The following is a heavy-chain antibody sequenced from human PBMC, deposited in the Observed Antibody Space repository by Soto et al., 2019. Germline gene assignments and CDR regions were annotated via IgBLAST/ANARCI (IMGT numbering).Heavy chain of an antibody. V-gene: IGHV3-64D*08. CDR3: VKDRWESFYGMDV. Sequence: GGSLRLSCSASGFTFSSYAMHWVRQAPGKGLEYVSAISSNGGSTYYADSVKGRFTISRDNSKKTLYLQMSSLRAEDTAVYYCVKDRWESFYGMDVWGQGTTVTVSS. J-gene: IGHJ6*02. D-gene: IGHD1-26*01. CDR1: GFTFSSYA. CDR2: ISSNGGST.